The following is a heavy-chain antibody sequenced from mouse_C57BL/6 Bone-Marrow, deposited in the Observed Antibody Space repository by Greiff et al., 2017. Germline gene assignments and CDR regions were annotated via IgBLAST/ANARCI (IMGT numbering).Heavy chain of an antibody. J-gene: IGHJ2*01. Sequence: VQLKESGAELVRPGASVKLSCTASGFNIKDDYMHWVKQRPEQGLEWIGWIDPENGDTEYASKFHGKATITADTSSNTAYLQLSSLTSEDTAVYYCTFPYYYDYGGQGTTLTVSS. CDR1: GFNIKDDY. CDR3: TFPYYYDY. V-gene: IGHV14-4*01. D-gene: IGHD1-1*01. CDR2: IDPENGDT.